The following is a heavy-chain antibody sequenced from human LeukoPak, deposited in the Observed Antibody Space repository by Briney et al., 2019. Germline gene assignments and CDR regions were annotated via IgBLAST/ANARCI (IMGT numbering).Heavy chain of an antibody. CDR2: ISGKGDKT. CDR1: GITFEDYG. V-gene: IGHV3-43*02. CDR3: AVPTIYGVGAFDV. D-gene: IGHD2/OR15-2a*01. Sequence: GGSLRLSCVASGITFEDYGIRWVRQAPGKGLEWVSLISGKGDKTYYVDSVKGRFTVSRDNSRNTLYLQMDSLRDEDTAFYYCAVPTIYGVGAFDVWGQGTMLMVSS. J-gene: IGHJ3*01.